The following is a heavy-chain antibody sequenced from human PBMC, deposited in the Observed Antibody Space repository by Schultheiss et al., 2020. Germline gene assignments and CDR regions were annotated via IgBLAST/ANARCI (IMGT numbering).Heavy chain of an antibody. Sequence: SATLSLACAVYGGSFSGYYWSWIRQPPGKGLEWIGEINHSGSTYYNPSLKSRVTISVDTSKNQFSLKLSSVTAADTAVYYCAAGSNWFDYYGMDVWGQGTTVTVSS. CDR1: GGSFSGYY. J-gene: IGHJ6*02. CDR3: AAGSNWFDYYGMDV. D-gene: IGHD1-20*01. V-gene: IGHV4-34*01. CDR2: INHSGST.